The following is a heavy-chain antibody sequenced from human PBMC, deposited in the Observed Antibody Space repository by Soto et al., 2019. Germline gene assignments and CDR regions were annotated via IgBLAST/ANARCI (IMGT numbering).Heavy chain of an antibody. CDR1: GFTFSSYG. Sequence: QVQLVESGGGVVQPGRSLRLSCAASGFTFSSYGMHWVRQAPGKGLEWVAVIWYDGSNKYYADSVKGRFTISRDNSKNTLYLQMNSLRAEDTAVYYCARGDVVPAAIWLDYWGQGTLVTVSS. CDR3: ARGDVVPAAIWLDY. J-gene: IGHJ4*02. D-gene: IGHD2-2*01. CDR2: IWYDGSNK. V-gene: IGHV3-33*01.